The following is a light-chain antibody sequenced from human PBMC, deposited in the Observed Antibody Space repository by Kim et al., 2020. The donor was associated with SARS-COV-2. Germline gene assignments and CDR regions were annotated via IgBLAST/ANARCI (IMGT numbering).Light chain of an antibody. V-gene: IGLV1-44*01. J-gene: IGLJ3*02. CDR1: SSNIGVKT. CDR3: AAWDDTLNGSWV. Sequence: QSVLTQPPSASGTPGQRVTISCSGSSSNIGVKTVDWYQQLPGTAPKLLIYSNNQRPSGVPDRFSGSKSGTSASLAISGLQSEDEADYYCAAWDDTLNGSWVFGGGTQLTVL. CDR2: SNN.